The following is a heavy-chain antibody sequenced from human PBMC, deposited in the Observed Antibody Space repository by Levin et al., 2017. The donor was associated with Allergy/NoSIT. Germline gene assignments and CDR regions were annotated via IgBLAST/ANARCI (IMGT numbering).Heavy chain of an antibody. CDR3: ARDGAIVVVVAATEGWFDP. CDR1: GFTFSDYY. V-gene: IGHV3-11*04. D-gene: IGHD2-15*01. J-gene: IGHJ5*02. Sequence: PGGSLRLSCAASGFTFSDYYMSWIRQAPGKGLEWVSYISSSGSTIYYADSVKGRFTISRDNAKNSLYLQMNSLRAEDTAVYYCARDGAIVVVVAATEGWFDPWGQGTLVTVSS. CDR2: ISSSGSTI.